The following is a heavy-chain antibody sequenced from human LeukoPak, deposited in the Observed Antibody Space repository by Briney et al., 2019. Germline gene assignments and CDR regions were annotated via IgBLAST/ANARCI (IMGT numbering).Heavy chain of an antibody. V-gene: IGHV4-59*08. Sequence: SETLSLTCTVSGGSISPYYWSWIRQPPGRGLEWIGYIYYSGSTNYNPSLKSRVTISVDTSKNQFSLKLSSVTAADTAVYYCARRGPCTNGVCCEWCDYYYYMDVWGKGTTVTVSS. CDR3: ARRGPCTNGVCCEWCDYYYYMDV. CDR2: IYYSGST. D-gene: IGHD2-8*01. CDR1: GGSISPYY. J-gene: IGHJ6*03.